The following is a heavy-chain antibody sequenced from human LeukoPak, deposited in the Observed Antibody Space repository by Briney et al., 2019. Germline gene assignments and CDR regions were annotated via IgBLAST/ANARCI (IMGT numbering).Heavy chain of an antibody. D-gene: IGHD6-13*01. CDR2: IYYSGST. Sequence: SQTLSLTCTVSGGSISSSSYYWGWIRQPPGKGLEWIGSIYYSGSTYYNPSLKSRVTISVDTSKNQFSLKLSSVTAADTAVYYCARNHWGSSWYYFDYWGQGTLVTVSS. CDR1: GGSISSSSYY. J-gene: IGHJ4*02. V-gene: IGHV4-39*01. CDR3: ARNHWGSSWYYFDY.